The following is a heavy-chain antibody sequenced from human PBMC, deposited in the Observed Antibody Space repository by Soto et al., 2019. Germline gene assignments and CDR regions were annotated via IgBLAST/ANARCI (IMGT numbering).Heavy chain of an antibody. Sequence: EVQVVESGGGLVQPGGSLRLSCAASGFTFSNFWMSWVRQAPGKGLEWVANIKPDGSAQYYVDSVTGRFTISRDNAKNSLYLQMNSLRVEDTAVYYCTRERLDNYWGQGTLVSVSS. CDR2: IKPDGSAQ. CDR1: GFTFSNFW. CDR3: TRERLDNY. D-gene: IGHD4-17*01. J-gene: IGHJ4*02. V-gene: IGHV3-7*01.